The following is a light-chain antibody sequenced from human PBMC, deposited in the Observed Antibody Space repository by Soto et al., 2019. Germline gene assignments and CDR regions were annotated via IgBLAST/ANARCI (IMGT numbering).Light chain of an antibody. CDR1: SSNIGNNY. CDR3: ATWDGSLPGEV. J-gene: IGLJ2*01. Sequence: QSVLTQSPSVSAAPGQKVTISCSGGSSNIGNNYVSWYQQLPGTAPKLLIYDNNKRPSGIPDRFSGSKSGTSGTLDITGLQTGDEADYYCATWDGSLPGEVFGGGTKLTVL. V-gene: IGLV1-51*01. CDR2: DNN.